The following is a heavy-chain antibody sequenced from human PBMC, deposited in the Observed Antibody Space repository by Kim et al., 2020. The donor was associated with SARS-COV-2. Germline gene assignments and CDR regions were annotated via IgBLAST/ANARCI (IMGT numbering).Heavy chain of an antibody. D-gene: IGHD3-10*01. J-gene: IGHJ5*02. CDR3: ARQVGRGYYGSGSPHPRGWFDP. CDR1: GGSISSSSYY. Sequence: SETLSLTCTVSGGSISSSSYYWGWIRQPPGKGLEWIGSIYYSGSTYYNPSLKSRVTISVDTSKNQFSLKLSSVTAADTAVYYCARQVGRGYYGSGSPHPRGWFDPWGPGTLVTVSS. CDR2: IYYSGST. V-gene: IGHV4-39*01.